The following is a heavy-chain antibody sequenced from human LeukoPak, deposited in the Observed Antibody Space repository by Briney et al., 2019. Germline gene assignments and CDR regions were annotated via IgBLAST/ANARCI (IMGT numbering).Heavy chain of an antibody. CDR3: ARVPVAGTGVDY. V-gene: IGHV3-21*01. D-gene: IGHD6-19*01. CDR2: IISVERYI. Sequence: ARGSLRLSCAPSGFSSSSNSMSWVRQAPGRWLGWGSSIISVERYIYYADSVKGRFSTSTGNAKNSLYLQINRLRAEGTAVYYCARVPVAGTGVDYWGQGNLVTVSS. J-gene: IGHJ4*02. CDR1: GFSSSSNS.